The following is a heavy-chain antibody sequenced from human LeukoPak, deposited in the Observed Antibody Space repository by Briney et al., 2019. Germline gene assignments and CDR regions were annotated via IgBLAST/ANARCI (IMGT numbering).Heavy chain of an antibody. D-gene: IGHD3-22*01. V-gene: IGHV3-20*04. Sequence: GGSLRLSCAASGFTFDDYGMSWVRQAPGKGLECVSGINWNGGSTGYADSVKGRFTISRDNAKNSLYLQMNSLRAEDTALYYCARDSNPESKYYYDSSGPGHAFDIWGQGTMVTVSS. CDR2: INWNGGST. CDR3: ARDSNPESKYYYDSSGPGHAFDI. CDR1: GFTFDDYG. J-gene: IGHJ3*02.